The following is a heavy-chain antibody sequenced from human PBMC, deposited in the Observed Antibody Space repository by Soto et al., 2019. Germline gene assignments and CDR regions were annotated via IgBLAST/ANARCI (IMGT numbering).Heavy chain of an antibody. V-gene: IGHV1-3*01. CDR2: INPVIGNT. D-gene: IGHD2-15*01. CDR3: ARAIGYNTYYGMDV. CDR1: GGTFSSYT. J-gene: IGHJ6*02. Sequence: GASVKVSCKASGGTFSSYTISWVRQAPGQRLEWMGWINPVIGNTKYSQKFQGRVTITRDTSASTAYMELSSLRSEDTAVYYCARAIGYNTYYGMDVWGQGTTVTVSS.